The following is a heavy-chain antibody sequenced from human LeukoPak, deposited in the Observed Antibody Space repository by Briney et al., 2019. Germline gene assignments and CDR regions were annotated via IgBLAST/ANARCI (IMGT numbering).Heavy chain of an antibody. J-gene: IGHJ4*02. D-gene: IGHD5-18*01. CDR2: ISGSGSST. CDR3: ARGYGSKDY. Sequence: PGGSLRLSCAVSGFTVSSIYMSWVRQAPGKGPEWVSTISGSGSSTYYVDSVKGRFTISRDNSKNTLYLQMNSLRAEDTAVYYCARGYGSKDYWGQGTPVTVSS. CDR1: GFTVSSIY. V-gene: IGHV3-23*01.